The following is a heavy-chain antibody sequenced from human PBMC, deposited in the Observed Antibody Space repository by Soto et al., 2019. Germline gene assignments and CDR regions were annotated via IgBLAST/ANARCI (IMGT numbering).Heavy chain of an antibody. D-gene: IGHD6-19*01. CDR2: ISGSGGST. Sequence: LRLSCAASGFTFSSYAMSWVRQAPGKGLEWVSAISGSGGSTYYADSVKGRFTISRDNSKNTLYLQMNSLRAEDTAVYYCAKDYRWRDRQWPFDYWGQGTLVTVSS. CDR1: GFTFSSYA. CDR3: AKDYRWRDRQWPFDY. V-gene: IGHV3-23*01. J-gene: IGHJ4*02.